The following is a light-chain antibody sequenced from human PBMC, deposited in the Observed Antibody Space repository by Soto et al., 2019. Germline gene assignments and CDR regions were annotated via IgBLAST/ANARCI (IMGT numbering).Light chain of an antibody. V-gene: IGKV3-11*01. CDR1: QSVSSY. CDR2: DAS. Sequence: EIVLTQSPATLSLSPGEIATLSCRASQSVSSYLAWYQQKPGQASRLLIYDASNRATGIPARFSGSGSGTDFTLTISGLEPEDFAVYYCQQRASWITFGQGTRLEIK. CDR3: QQRASWIT. J-gene: IGKJ5*01.